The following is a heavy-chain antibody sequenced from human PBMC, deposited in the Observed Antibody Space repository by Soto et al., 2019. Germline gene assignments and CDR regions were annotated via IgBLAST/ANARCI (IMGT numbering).Heavy chain of an antibody. CDR3: ARDVSTIASSYYYYAMDL. Sequence: GWSLRLSCAASGFTFSSYSMNWVRQAPGKGLEWVSSISSSSSYIYYADSVKGRFTISRDNAKNSLYLQMNSLRAEDTAVYYCARDVSTIASSYYYYAMDLCGQGTTVTGS. J-gene: IGHJ6*02. V-gene: IGHV3-21*01. CDR2: ISSSSSYI. CDR1: GFTFSSYS. D-gene: IGHD5-12*01.